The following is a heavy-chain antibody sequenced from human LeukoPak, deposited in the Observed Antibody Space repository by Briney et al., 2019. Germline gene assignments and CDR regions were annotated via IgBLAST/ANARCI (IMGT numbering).Heavy chain of an antibody. J-gene: IGHJ4*02. CDR3: ASVDYGDY. CDR2: INGGNGNT. CDR1: GYTFTSYA. Sequence: ASVTVSCTASGYTFTSYAMHWVRQAPGQRLEWMGWINGGNGNTKYLEKFQGRVTFTRDTSASTAYMELSSLRSEDTAVYYCASVDYGDYWGQGTLVTVSS. V-gene: IGHV1-3*01. D-gene: IGHD3-16*01.